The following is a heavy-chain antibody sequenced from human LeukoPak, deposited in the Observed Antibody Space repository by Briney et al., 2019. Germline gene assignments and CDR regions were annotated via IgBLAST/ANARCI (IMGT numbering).Heavy chain of an antibody. D-gene: IGHD5-18*01. V-gene: IGHV3-49*04. CDR3: TRGPRQQWLYFGMDV. Sequence: VRSLRLSCTASGFTFRHHAMSWVRHAPGEWLEGVGFIIRKKYDGTTEYAAAVKARFTISSVDYKRIACLKMNSLKAEDTAVYYCTRGPRQQWLYFGMDVWGQGTTVTVSS. J-gene: IGHJ6*02. CDR2: IIRKKYDGTT. CDR1: GFTFRHHA.